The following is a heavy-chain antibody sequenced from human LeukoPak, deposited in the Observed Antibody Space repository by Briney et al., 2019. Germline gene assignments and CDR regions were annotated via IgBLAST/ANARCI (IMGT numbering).Heavy chain of an antibody. CDR1: GGSFSGYY. Sequence: SETLSLTCAVYGGSFSGYYWSWIRQPPGKGVEWIGEINHSGSTNYNPSLKSRVTISVDTSKNQFSLKLSSVTAADTAVYYYARGVCSGGGCYGLFNYWGQGTLVTVSS. D-gene: IGHD2-15*01. CDR3: ARGVCSGGGCYGLFNY. J-gene: IGHJ4*02. V-gene: IGHV4-34*01. CDR2: INHSGST.